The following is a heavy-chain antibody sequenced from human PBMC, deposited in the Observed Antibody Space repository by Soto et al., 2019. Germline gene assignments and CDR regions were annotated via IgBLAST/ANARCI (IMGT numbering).Heavy chain of an antibody. CDR1: GFTFNNYA. CDR2: ISGTGGST. V-gene: IGHV3-23*01. CDR3: AKDRLGGNFDY. Sequence: PGGSLRLSCAASGFTFNNYAMNWVRRAPGKGLERVATISGTGGSTYYADSVKGRFTISRDNSKNTLYLQMNSLIVEDTAVYYCAKDRLGGNFDYWGQGTQVTVSS. J-gene: IGHJ4*02.